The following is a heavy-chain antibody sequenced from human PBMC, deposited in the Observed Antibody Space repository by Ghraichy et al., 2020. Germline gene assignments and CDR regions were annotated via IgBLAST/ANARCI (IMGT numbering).Heavy chain of an antibody. D-gene: IGHD3-3*01. CDR1: GGSISSSSYY. CDR3: AGITIFDLLEYNWFDP. J-gene: IGHJ5*02. CDR2: IYYSGST. V-gene: IGHV4-39*01. Sequence: SETLSLTCTVSGGSISSSSYYWGWIRQPPGKGLEWIGSIYYSGSTYYNPSLKSRVTISVDTSKNQFTLKLSSVTAADTAVYYCAGITIFDLLEYNWFDPWGQGTLVTVSS.